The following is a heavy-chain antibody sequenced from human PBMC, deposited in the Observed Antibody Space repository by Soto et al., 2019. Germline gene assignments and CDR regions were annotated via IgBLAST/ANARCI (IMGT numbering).Heavy chain of an antibody. CDR3: AKERGLYYDFWSGYYPEKNAEYFQH. CDR1: GFTFSSYA. D-gene: IGHD3-3*01. Sequence: PGGSLRLSCAASGFTFSSYAMSWVRQAPGKGLEWVSAISGSGGSTYYADSVEGRFTISRDNSKNTLYLQMNSLRAEDTAVYYCAKERGLYYDFWSGYYPEKNAEYFQHWGQGTLVTVSS. J-gene: IGHJ1*01. V-gene: IGHV3-23*01. CDR2: ISGSGGST.